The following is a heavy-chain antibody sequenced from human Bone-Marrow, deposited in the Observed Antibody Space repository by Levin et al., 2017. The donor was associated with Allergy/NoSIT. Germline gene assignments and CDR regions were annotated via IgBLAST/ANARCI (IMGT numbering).Heavy chain of an antibody. CDR1: GFTFSKFY. J-gene: IGHJ4*02. CDR3: ARGGCRSTSCLDN. D-gene: IGHD2-2*01. CDR2: VISDGSIT. V-gene: IGHV3-74*01. Sequence: GGSLRLSCAASGFTFSKFYMHWVRQAPGKGLVWVSRVISDGSITDYADSVKGRFTISRDNARNTLYLQMNSLRAEDTAVYYCARGGCRSTSCLDNWGQGILVTVSS.